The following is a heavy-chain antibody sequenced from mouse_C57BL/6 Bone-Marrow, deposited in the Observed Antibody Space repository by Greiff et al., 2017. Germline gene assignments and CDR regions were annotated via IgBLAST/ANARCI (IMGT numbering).Heavy chain of an antibody. CDR1: EYEFPSHD. J-gene: IGHJ3*01. CDR2: INSDGGST. CDR3: ARLQLGLWFAY. Sequence: VKVEESGGGLVQPGESLKLSCESNEYEFPSHDMSWVRKTPEKRLELVAAINSDGGSTYYPDTMERRFIISRDNTKKTLYLQMSSLRSEDTALYYCARLQLGLWFAYWGQGTLVTVSA. D-gene: IGHD4-1*02. V-gene: IGHV5-2*03.